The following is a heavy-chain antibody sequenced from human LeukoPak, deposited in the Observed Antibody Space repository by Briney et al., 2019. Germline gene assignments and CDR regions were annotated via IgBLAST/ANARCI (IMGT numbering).Heavy chain of an antibody. V-gene: IGHV3-30*02. CDR2: IRYDGSNK. J-gene: IGHJ4*02. CDR1: GFTFSSYG. D-gene: IGHD3-9*01. Sequence: GGSLRLSXAASGFTFSSYGMHWVRQAPGKGLEWVAFIRYDGSNKYYADSVKGRFTISRDNSKNTLYLQMNSLRAEDTAVYYCAKDAPLRYFGWLYTFDYWGQGTLVTVSS. CDR3: AKDAPLRYFGWLYTFDY.